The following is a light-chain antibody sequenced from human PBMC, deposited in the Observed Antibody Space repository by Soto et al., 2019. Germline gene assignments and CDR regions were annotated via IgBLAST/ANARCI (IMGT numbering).Light chain of an antibody. J-gene: IGKJ1*01. CDR2: GAS. CDR1: QTISSY. CDR3: QQYGSSGT. Sequence: TQSPSSLSASVGDRVTITCRASQTISSYLNWYQQKPGQAPRLLIYGASNRATGIPDRFSGSGSGTDFTLTISRLEPEDFAVYYCQQYGSSGTFGQGTKVEIK. V-gene: IGKV3-20*01.